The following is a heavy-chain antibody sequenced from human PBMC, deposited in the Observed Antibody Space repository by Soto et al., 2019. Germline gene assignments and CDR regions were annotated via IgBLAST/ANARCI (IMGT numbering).Heavy chain of an antibody. J-gene: IGHJ4*02. CDR2: IYYSGSA. V-gene: IGHV4-39*02. D-gene: IGHD3-10*01. CDR1: GGSISSSSYY. Sequence: QLQLQESGPGLVKPSETLSLTCTVSGGSISSSSYYWGCIRQPPGKGLEWIGNIYYSGSAYYNPSLKSRVTISVDMSQNNFSLKLSSVTAADTAVYYCASRGVSGPVDYWGQGTLVTVSS. CDR3: ASRGVSGPVDY.